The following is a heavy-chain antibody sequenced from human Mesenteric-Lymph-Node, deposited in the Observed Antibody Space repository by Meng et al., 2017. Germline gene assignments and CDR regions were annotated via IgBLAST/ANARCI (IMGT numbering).Heavy chain of an antibody. CDR2: ISGDGSST. CDR1: GFTFSSYW. J-gene: IGHJ4*02. CDR3: ARVIGNPPHY. V-gene: IGHV3-74*01. Sequence: GESLKISCAASGFTFSSYWMHWVRQAPGKGLVWVSRISGDGSSTNYADFVKGRFTISRDNAKNTLYLQMNSLRVEDTAVYYCARVIGNPPHYWGQGTLVTVSS. D-gene: IGHD2/OR15-2a*01.